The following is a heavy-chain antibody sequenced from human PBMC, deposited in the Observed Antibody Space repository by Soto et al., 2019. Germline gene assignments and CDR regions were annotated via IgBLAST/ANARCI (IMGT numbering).Heavy chain of an antibody. Sequence: RASVKVSCKASGCTFTSYGISWVRQAPGQGLEWMGWISAYNGNTNYAQKLQGRVTMTTDTSTSTAYMELRSLRSDDTAVYYCARDIVVVPAAICWFDPWGQGTLVTVSS. J-gene: IGHJ5*02. CDR3: ARDIVVVPAAICWFDP. CDR1: GCTFTSYG. CDR2: ISAYNGNT. D-gene: IGHD2-2*01. V-gene: IGHV1-18*01.